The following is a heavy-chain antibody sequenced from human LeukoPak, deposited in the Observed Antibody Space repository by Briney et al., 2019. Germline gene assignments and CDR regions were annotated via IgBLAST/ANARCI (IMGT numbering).Heavy chain of an antibody. CDR1: GFTFNTYW. D-gene: IGHD6-19*01. V-gene: IGHV3-23*01. J-gene: IGHJ6*03. Sequence: PGGSLRLSCAASGFTFNTYWMSWVRQAPGEGLEWVSSLSAGSTNAYHADSVKGRFTISRDNSKDTVYLEMNSLRADDTAVYYCAKVKGIASGLYYFFYMDVWGKGTTVAVSS. CDR3: AKVKGIASGLYYFFYMDV. CDR2: LSAGSTNA.